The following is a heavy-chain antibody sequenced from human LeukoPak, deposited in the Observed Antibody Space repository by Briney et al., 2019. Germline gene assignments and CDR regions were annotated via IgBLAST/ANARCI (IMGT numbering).Heavy chain of an antibody. CDR2: ISYDGSNK. J-gene: IGHJ4*02. CDR1: GFTFSSYG. Sequence: GGSLRLSCAASGFTFSSYGMHWVRQAPGKGLEWVAVISYDGSNKYYADSVKGRFTISRDSSKNTLYLQMNSLRAEDTAVYYCAKDSDIAVAGTPFASIFDYWGQGTLVTVSS. D-gene: IGHD6-19*01. V-gene: IGHV3-30*18. CDR3: AKDSDIAVAGTPFASIFDY.